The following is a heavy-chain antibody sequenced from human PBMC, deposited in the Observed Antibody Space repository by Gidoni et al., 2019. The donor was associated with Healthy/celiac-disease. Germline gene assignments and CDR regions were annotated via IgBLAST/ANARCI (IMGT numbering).Heavy chain of an antibody. CDR3: ARDSDYLFLRKGYFDY. CDR1: GFTFSSYG. V-gene: IGHV3-33*01. Sequence: QVQLVESGGGVVQPGRSLRLSCPASGFTFSSYGMHWVRQAPGKGLEWVAVIWYDGSNKYYADSVKGRFTISRDNSKNTLYLQMNSLRAEDTAVYYCARDSDYLFLRKGYFDYWGQGTLVTVSS. D-gene: IGHD2-21*01. CDR2: IWYDGSNK. J-gene: IGHJ4*02.